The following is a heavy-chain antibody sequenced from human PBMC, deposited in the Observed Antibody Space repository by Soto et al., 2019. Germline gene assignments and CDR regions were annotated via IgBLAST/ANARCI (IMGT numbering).Heavy chain of an antibody. CDR1: GYTLTELS. CDR2: FDPEDGET. D-gene: IGHD5-18*01. CDR3: ATLSSYGLSPYYYYGMDV. Sequence: QVQLVQSGAEVKKPGASVKVSCKVSGYTLTELSMHWVRQAPGKGLEWMGGFDPEDGETIYAQKFQGRVTMTEDTSTDTAYMELSSLRSGDTAVYYCATLSSYGLSPYYYYGMDVWGQGTTVTVSS. J-gene: IGHJ6*02. V-gene: IGHV1-24*01.